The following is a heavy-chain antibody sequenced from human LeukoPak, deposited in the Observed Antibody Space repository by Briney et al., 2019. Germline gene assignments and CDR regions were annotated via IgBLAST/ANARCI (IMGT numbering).Heavy chain of an antibody. Sequence: GASVKVSCKEPGDSFTSYYMHWVRQAPGQGLGWMGIINPSVGSTSYAQKFQGRVTMTRDTSTSTVYMGLSSLRSEDTAVYYCARGPIPYYDFWSGYPRFDPWGQGTLVTVSS. D-gene: IGHD3-3*01. V-gene: IGHV1-46*01. CDR3: ARGPIPYYDFWSGYPRFDP. CDR1: GDSFTSYY. J-gene: IGHJ5*02. CDR2: INPSVGST.